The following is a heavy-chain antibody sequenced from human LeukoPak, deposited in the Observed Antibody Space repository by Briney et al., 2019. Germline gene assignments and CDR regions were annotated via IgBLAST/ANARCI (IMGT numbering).Heavy chain of an antibody. CDR1: GFTFDSYA. CDR3: ANNPSQHTQMYYYGSGSPYFDY. CDR2: VSRFGGTT. D-gene: IGHD3-10*01. V-gene: IGHV3-23*01. Sequence: PGGSLRLSCAASGFTFDSYAMSWVRQAPGKGLEWVSAVSRFGGTTYYADSAKGRFTISRDNSKNTLYLQMNSLRAEDTAVYYCANNPSQHTQMYYYGSGSPYFDYWGQGTLVTVSS. J-gene: IGHJ4*02.